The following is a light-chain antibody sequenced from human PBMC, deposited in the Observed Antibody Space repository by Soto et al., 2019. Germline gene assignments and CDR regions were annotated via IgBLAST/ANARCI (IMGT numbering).Light chain of an antibody. V-gene: IGKV1-5*01. J-gene: IGKJ1*01. Sequence: IQMSHAPSSLSASVGYRVTITFRASQSISSWLAWYQQKPGKAPKLLIYDASSLESGVPSRFSGSGSGTEFTLTISSLQPDDFATYYCQQYNSYSRTFGQGTKVDIK. CDR1: QSISSW. CDR2: DAS. CDR3: QQYNSYSRT.